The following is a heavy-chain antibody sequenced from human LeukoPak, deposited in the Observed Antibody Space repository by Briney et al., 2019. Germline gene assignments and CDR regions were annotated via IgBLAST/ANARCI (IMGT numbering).Heavy chain of an antibody. CDR3: ARLQFTGRRSPDS. Sequence: SETLSLTCAASGGSFDSSYRSWIRQPPGKGLEWIGYIYGSGSTNYNPSLKSRVTISVDTSKNQFSLKLSSVTAADTAVYYCARLQFTGRRSPDS. CDR1: GGSFDSSY. D-gene: IGHD1-26*01. V-gene: IGHV4-59*08. CDR2: IYGSGST. J-gene: IGHJ5*01.